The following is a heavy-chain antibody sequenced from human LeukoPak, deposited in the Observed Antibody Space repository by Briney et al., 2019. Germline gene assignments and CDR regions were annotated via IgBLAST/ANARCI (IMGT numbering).Heavy chain of an antibody. Sequence: PGGSLRLSCAVSGLTFRNYGMHWVRQAPGKGLEWVAFIWYDGSNKYYADSVKGRFTISRDSSRNTLFLQMNSLRAEDTAVYYCATDRATQYFDYWGQGTLVSVSS. CDR3: ATDRATQYFDY. CDR1: GLTFRNYG. V-gene: IGHV3-30*02. D-gene: IGHD2-15*01. CDR2: IWYDGSNK. J-gene: IGHJ4*02.